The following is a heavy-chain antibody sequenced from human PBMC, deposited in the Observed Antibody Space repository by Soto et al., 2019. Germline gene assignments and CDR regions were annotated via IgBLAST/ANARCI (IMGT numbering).Heavy chain of an antibody. CDR1: GGTFTSYN. J-gene: IGHJ4*02. D-gene: IGHD3-16*02. CDR2: INPFVGVV. Sequence: QVHLVQSGAEVRKPGSSVKVSCQASGGTFTSYNMNWVRQAPGQGLEWMGRINPFVGVVNHAQKFQARVALTADKSTSTAYMELNSLTSEDTAVYYCVEGLSLGELSRWGQGTLVTVSS. V-gene: IGHV1-69*02. CDR3: VEGLSLGELSR.